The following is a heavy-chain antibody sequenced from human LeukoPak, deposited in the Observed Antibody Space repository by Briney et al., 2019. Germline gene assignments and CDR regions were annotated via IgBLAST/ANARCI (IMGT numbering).Heavy chain of an antibody. CDR1: GLTFSSYW. CDR3: ARDDGMRTVDY. V-gene: IGHV3-7*01. D-gene: IGHD1-14*01. Sequence: PGGSLRLSCSASGLTFSSYWMSWVRQAPGKGLEWVANMKQDGSEKYYVDSVKGRFTISRDNAEKSLYLQMNSLRVEDTAVYYCARDDGMRTVDYWGLGTLVTVSS. CDR2: MKQDGSEK. J-gene: IGHJ4*02.